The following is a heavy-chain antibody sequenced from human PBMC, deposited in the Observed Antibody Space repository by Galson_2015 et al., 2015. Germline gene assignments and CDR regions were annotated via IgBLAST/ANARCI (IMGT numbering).Heavy chain of an antibody. CDR1: GYTFTSYA. CDR2: INAGNGNT. V-gene: IGHV1-3*01. Sequence: SVKVSCKASGYTFTSYAMHWVRQAPGQRLEWMGWINAGNGNTKYSQKFQGRVTITRDTSASTAYMELSSLRSEDTAVYYCARVVVTAPGWFDPWGQGTLVTVSS. CDR3: ARVVVTAPGWFDP. J-gene: IGHJ5*02. D-gene: IGHD2-21*02.